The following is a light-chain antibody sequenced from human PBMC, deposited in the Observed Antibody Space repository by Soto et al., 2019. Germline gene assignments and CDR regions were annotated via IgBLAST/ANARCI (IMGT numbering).Light chain of an antibody. CDR2: AAS. Sequence: DIQMTQTPSSLSASVGDRVTITCRASQSISSYLNWYQQKPGKAPKLLIYAASSLQSGVPSRFSGSGSGTDFSLTISSLQPEDFASYYCQQYQLYPWTFGQGTKV. CDR1: QSISSY. V-gene: IGKV1-39*01. CDR3: QQYQLYPWT. J-gene: IGKJ1*01.